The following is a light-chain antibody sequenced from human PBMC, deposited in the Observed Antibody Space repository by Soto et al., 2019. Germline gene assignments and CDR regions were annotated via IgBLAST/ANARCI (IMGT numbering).Light chain of an antibody. CDR2: KAS. CDR3: QQYEAYPWT. CDR1: QSISSW. Sequence: DIQMTQSPSTLSASVGDRVTITCRASQSISSWLAWYQQSSGKAPKPLIYKASSLESGLPSRFSGSRSGTEFALPISSLQPDDFATYYCQQYEAYPWTFGQGTKVEIK. V-gene: IGKV1-5*03. J-gene: IGKJ1*01.